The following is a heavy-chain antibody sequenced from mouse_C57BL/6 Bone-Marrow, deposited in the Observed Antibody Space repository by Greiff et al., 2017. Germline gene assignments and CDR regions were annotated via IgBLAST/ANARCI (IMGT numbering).Heavy chain of an antibody. CDR1: GFNIKDDY. Sequence: VQLQQSGAELVRPGASVKLSCTASGFNIKDDYMHWVKQRPEQGLEWIGGIDPENGDTEYAQKFQGKATITADTSSNTAYLHLSSLTYEDTAVYYCTSYNYDYSIDYWGQGTSVTVSS. D-gene: IGHD2-12*01. CDR2: IDPENGDT. J-gene: IGHJ4*01. CDR3: TSYNYDYSIDY. V-gene: IGHV14-4*01.